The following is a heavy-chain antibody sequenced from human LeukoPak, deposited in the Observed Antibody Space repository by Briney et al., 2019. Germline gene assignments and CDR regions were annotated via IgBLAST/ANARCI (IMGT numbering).Heavy chain of an antibody. CDR2: ISSSSSYM. CDR3: ARDRLVDTAMAYFDY. D-gene: IGHD5-18*01. V-gene: IGHV3-21*01. J-gene: IGHJ4*02. Sequence: KSGGSLRLSCAASGFTFSSYSMNWVRQAPGKGLEWVSSISSSSSYMYYADSVKGRFTISRDNAKNSLYLQMNSLRAEDTAVYYCARDRLVDTAMAYFDYWGQGTLVTVSS. CDR1: GFTFSSYS.